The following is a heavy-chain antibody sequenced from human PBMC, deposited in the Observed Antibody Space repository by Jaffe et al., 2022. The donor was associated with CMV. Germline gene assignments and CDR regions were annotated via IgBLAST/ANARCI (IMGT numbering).Heavy chain of an antibody. D-gene: IGHD3-10*01. CDR1: GFTFSSYA. CDR3: AKCGVNLVRWVRDWFDP. Sequence: EVQLLESGGGLVQPGGSLRLSCAASGFTFSSYAMSWVRQAPGKGLEWVSAISGSGGSTYYADSVKGRFTISRDNSKNTLYLQMNSLRAEDTAVYYCAKCGVNLVRWVRDWFDPWGQGTLVTVSS. CDR2: ISGSGGST. J-gene: IGHJ5*02. V-gene: IGHV3-23*01.